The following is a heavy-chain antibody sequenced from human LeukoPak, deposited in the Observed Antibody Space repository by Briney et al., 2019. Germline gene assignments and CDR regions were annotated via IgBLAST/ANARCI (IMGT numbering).Heavy chain of an antibody. J-gene: IGHJ5*02. D-gene: IGHD3-10*01. V-gene: IGHV4-4*07. Sequence: SETLSLTCTVSGGSISSYYWSWIRQPAGKGLEWIWRIHTSGSTNYNPSLKSRVTMSADTSKNQFSLKLSSVTAADTAVYYCAKDINTVGVIRWFDPWGQGTLVTVSS. CDR1: GGSISSYY. CDR3: AKDINTVGVIRWFDP. CDR2: IHTSGST.